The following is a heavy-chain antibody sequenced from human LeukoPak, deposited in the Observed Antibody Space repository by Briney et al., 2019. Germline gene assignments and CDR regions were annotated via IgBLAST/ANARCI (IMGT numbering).Heavy chain of an antibody. CDR3: ARGRGVPYYYDSSGYYPADY. V-gene: IGHV4-30-4*01. CDR2: IYYSGST. D-gene: IGHD3-22*01. CDR1: GGSISSGDYY. Sequence: SETLSLTCTVSGGSISSGDYYWSWIRQPPGKGLECIGHIYYSGSTYYNPSLKSRVTISVDTSKNQFSLKLSSVTAADTAVYYCARGRGVPYYYDSSGYYPADYWGQGTLVTVSS. J-gene: IGHJ4*02.